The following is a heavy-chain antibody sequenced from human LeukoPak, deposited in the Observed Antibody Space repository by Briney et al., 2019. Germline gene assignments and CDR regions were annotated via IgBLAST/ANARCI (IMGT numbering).Heavy chain of an antibody. V-gene: IGHV3-30*14. J-gene: IGHJ4*02. Sequence: GGSLRLSCAASGFTFSNYAMHWVRQAPGKGLEWVAVISYDGSDKTYADSVKGRFTISRDNSKNTLYLQMNSLRPEDTAVYYCARDSYGDANFDSWGQGTLVTVSS. D-gene: IGHD4-17*01. CDR3: ARDSYGDANFDS. CDR2: ISYDGSDK. CDR1: GFTFSNYA.